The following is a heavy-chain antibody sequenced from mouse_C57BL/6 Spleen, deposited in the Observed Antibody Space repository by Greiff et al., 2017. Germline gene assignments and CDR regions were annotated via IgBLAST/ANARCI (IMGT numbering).Heavy chain of an antibody. D-gene: IGHD1-1*01. J-gene: IGHJ2*01. Sequence: VQLQQPGTELVKPGASVKLSCKASGYTFTSYWMHWVKQRPGQGLEWIGNINPSNGGTNYNEKFKSKATLTVDKSSSTASMQLSSLTSEDSAVYYCARSNPYYYGSSYNCDYWGQGTTLTVSS. CDR1: GYTFTSYW. CDR3: ARSNPYYYGSSYNCDY. V-gene: IGHV1-53*01. CDR2: INPSNGGT.